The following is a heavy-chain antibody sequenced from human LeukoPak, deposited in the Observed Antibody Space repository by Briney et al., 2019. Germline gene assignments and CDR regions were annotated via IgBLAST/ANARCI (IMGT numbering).Heavy chain of an antibody. V-gene: IGHV3-23*01. D-gene: IGHD3-22*01. Sequence: GGSLRLSCAASGFTFSSYAMSWVRQAPGKGLEWVSAICGSGGSTYYADSVKGRFTISRDNSKNTLYLQMNSLRAEDTAVYYCAKDLYYYDSSGYHIRDYWGQGTLVTVSS. J-gene: IGHJ4*02. CDR3: AKDLYYYDSSGYHIRDY. CDR2: ICGSGGST. CDR1: GFTFSSYA.